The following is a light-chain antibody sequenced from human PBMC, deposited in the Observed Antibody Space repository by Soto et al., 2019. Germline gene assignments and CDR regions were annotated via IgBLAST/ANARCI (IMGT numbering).Light chain of an antibody. V-gene: IGKV3-11*01. CDR2: DAS. J-gene: IGKJ3*01. CDR3: QQRGNWPAT. CDR1: QSVSSY. Sequence: EIVLTQSPATLSLSPGERATLSCRASQSVSSYLAWYQQKPGQAPRLLIYDASNRATGIPARFSGTGSGTDFTLTISSLEPEDFAVYSCQQRGNWPATFGPGTKVDIK.